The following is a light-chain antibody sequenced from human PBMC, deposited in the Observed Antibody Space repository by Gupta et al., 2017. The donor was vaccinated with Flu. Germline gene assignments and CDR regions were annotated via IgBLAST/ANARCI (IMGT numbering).Light chain of an antibody. CDR2: LGS. Sequence: DIVMTQSPLSLPVTPGEPASISCRSSQSLLHSNGYNYLDWYLQKPGQSPQLLIYLGSNRASGVPDRCSGSGSGTDFTLKISRVEAEDVWVYYCMQALQTPITFGQGTRLEIK. CDR1: QSLLHSNGYNY. J-gene: IGKJ5*01. CDR3: MQALQTPIT. V-gene: IGKV2-28*01.